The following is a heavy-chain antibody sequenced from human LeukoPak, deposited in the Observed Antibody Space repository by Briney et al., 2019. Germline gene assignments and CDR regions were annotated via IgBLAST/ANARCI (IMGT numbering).Heavy chain of an antibody. CDR2: IYYSGST. CDR3: ARQYQTTGWFDP. Sequence: SETLSLTCTASGGSISSYYWSWIRQPPGKGLEWIGYIYYSGSTNYHPSLKSRVTISVDTSKNQFSLKLSSVTPADTAVYYCARQYQTTGWFDPWGQGTLVTVSS. J-gene: IGHJ5*02. D-gene: IGHD2-2*01. V-gene: IGHV4-59*01. CDR1: GGSISSYY.